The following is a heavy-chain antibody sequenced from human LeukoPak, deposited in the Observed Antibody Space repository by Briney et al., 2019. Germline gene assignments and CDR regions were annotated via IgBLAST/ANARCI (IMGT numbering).Heavy chain of an antibody. CDR1: GFTVSSNY. CDR3: ARDSLSYGFDY. CDR2: IYSGGST. D-gene: IGHD3-10*01. Sequence: GGSLRLSCAASGFTVSSNYMSWVRQAPGKGLEWVSVIYSGGSTYYADSVKGRFTISRDNSKNTLYLQMNSLRAEDTAVYYCARDSLSYGFDYWGQGTLVTVSS. J-gene: IGHJ4*02. V-gene: IGHV3-53*01.